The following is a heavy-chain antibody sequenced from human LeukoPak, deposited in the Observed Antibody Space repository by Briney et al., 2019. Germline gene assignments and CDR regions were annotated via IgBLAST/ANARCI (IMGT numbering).Heavy chain of an antibody. V-gene: IGHV3-53*01. CDR2: IYSGGST. Sequence: GGSLRLSCAASGFTVSSSYMSWVRQAPGKGLEWVSHIYSGGSTYYAASVKGRFTISRDNSKNTLYLQMNSLRPEDTAVYYCAKGYNYAYEYWGQGTLVTVSS. CDR1: GFTVSSSY. CDR3: AKGYNYAYEY. D-gene: IGHD5-18*01. J-gene: IGHJ4*02.